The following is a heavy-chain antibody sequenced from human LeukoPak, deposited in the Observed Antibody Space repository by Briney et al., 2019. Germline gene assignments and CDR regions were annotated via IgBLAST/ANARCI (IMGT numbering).Heavy chain of an antibody. J-gene: IGHJ4*02. CDR2: IADDGYNT. V-gene: IGHV3-23*01. CDR3: AKDLSYTSGASDH. D-gene: IGHD6-19*01. CDR1: GFTFSSYA. Sequence: GGSLRLSCAASGFTFSSYAMSWVRQAPGKGLEWVSTIADDGYNTYSADSVKGRITFSRDNSKNTLSLQLRSLRAEDTAVYYCAKDLSYTSGASDHWGQGTLVTVSS.